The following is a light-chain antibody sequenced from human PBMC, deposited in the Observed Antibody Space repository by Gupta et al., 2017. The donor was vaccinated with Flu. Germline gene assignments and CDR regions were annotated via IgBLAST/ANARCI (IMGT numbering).Light chain of an antibody. CDR2: EVI. CDR1: SSDLGGHNY. CDR3: SKYAGSNNFL. Sequence: QSALTQPPSASGSPGQSVTISCTGTSSDLGGHNYVSWYQQRTGKAPKLMFYEVIKRPSVVPDRFAGSNSGNTASLTVSGLQAEDEADYYCSKYAGSNNFLFGGGTRLTVL. V-gene: IGLV2-8*01. J-gene: IGLJ2*01.